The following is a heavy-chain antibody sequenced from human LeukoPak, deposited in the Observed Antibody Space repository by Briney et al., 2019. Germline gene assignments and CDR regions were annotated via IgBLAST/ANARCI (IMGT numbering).Heavy chain of an antibody. V-gene: IGHV1-2*06. CDR1: GYTFADYF. Sequence: GASVKVSCKTSGYTFADYFIHWVRQAPGQGLEWMGRINANSGGTEYEQKFQGRVTMTRDTSISTAYVEVNWLTSDDTAIYYCARDVSSTPNWEFDYWGQGTLVTVSS. D-gene: IGHD1-26*01. J-gene: IGHJ4*02. CDR3: ARDVSSTPNWEFDY. CDR2: INANSGGT.